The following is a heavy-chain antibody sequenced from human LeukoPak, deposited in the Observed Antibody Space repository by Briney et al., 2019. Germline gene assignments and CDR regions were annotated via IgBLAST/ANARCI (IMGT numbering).Heavy chain of an antibody. Sequence: GESLQISCKGSGYSFTSYWIGWVRQMPGKGLEWMGIIYPGDSDTRYSPSFQGQVTSSADKSISTAYLQWSSLKASDTAMYYCARQFDYGSGSLNWFDPWGQGTLVTVSS. D-gene: IGHD3-10*01. CDR3: ARQFDYGSGSLNWFDP. CDR2: IYPGDSDT. V-gene: IGHV5-51*01. CDR1: GYSFTSYW. J-gene: IGHJ5*02.